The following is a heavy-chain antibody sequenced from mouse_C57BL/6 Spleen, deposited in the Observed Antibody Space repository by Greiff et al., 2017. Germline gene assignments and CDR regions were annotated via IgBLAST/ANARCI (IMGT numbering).Heavy chain of an antibody. CDR1: GYTFTDYY. Sequence: VQLQQSGPELVKPGASVKISCKASGYTFTDYYMNWVKQSHGKSLEWIGDIHPNNVGTSYNQKFKGKATLTVDKSSSTAYMELRSLTSEDSAVYYCARSLLRRRDAMDYWGQGTSVTVSS. CDR2: IHPNNVGT. D-gene: IGHD2-1*01. CDR3: ARSLLRRRDAMDY. V-gene: IGHV1-26*01. J-gene: IGHJ4*01.